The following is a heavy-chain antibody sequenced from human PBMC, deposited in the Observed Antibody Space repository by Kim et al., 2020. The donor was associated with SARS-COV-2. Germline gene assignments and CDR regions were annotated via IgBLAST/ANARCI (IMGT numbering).Heavy chain of an antibody. J-gene: IGHJ4*02. CDR2: ITSSSSTI. D-gene: IGHD6-6*01. CDR1: GFTFNSYS. Sequence: GGSLRLSCATSGFTFNSYSMNWVRQAPGKGLEWVSYITSSSSTIYYADSVKGRFTISRDNAENSVFLQMISLRVDDTAVYYCVSSSSGLFWGQGTLVTVS. V-gene: IGHV3-48*04. CDR3: VSSSSGLF.